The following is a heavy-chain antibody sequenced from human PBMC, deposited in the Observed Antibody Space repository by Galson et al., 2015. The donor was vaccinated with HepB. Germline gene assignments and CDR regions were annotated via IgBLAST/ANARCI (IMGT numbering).Heavy chain of an antibody. CDR1: GGSISINYW. D-gene: IGHD3-10*01. J-gene: IGHJ4*02. CDR3: ARGNYYVSGTYYKSANFDY. V-gene: IGHV4-4*02. CDR2: IYHSGST. Sequence: ETLSLTCAVSGGSISINYWWTWVRQPPGKGLEWIGEIYHSGSTNYNPSLKSPLTVSVDKSKNQFSLKLSSVTAADTAVYYCARGNYYVSGTYYKSANFDYWGQGSLVTVSS.